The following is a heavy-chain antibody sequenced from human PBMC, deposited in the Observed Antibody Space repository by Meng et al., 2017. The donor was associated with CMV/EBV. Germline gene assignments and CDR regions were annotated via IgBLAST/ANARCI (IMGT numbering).Heavy chain of an antibody. Sequence: SVKVSCKASGGTFSSYAISWVRQAPGQGLEWMGGIIPILGIANYAQKFQGRVTITADKSTSTAYMELSSLRSEDTAVYYCARVKSGYDYISYYGMDAWGQGTTVTVSS. J-gene: IGHJ6*02. D-gene: IGHD5-12*01. V-gene: IGHV1-69*10. CDR1: GGTFSSYA. CDR2: IIPILGIA. CDR3: ARVKSGYDYISYYGMDA.